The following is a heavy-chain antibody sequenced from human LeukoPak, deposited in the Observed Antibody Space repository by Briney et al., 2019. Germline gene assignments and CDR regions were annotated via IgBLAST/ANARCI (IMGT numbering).Heavy chain of an antibody. CDR1: GYTFTTYH. V-gene: IGHV1-8*03. Sequence: ASVKVSCRASGYTFTTYHINWVGQATGQGLEWMGWMNPNSGDRGYAQKFQGRVTITTDTSIGTAYMELSSLRSEDTAVYFCARTTSFTASGYDYWGQGTLVTVSS. J-gene: IGHJ4*02. CDR2: MNPNSGDR. CDR3: ARTTSFTASGYDY. D-gene: IGHD6-25*01.